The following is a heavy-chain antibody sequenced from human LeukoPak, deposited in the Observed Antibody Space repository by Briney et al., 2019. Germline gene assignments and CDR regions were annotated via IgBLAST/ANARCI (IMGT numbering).Heavy chain of an antibody. J-gene: IGHJ3*02. CDR3: TTGSKYGVVTAVNDAFDI. V-gene: IGHV3-23*01. CDR2: ISGSGGST. Sequence: QAGGSLRLSCAASGFTFSSYAMSWVRQAPGKGLEWVSAISGSGGSTYYADSVKGRFTISRDNSKNTLYLQMNSLKTEDTAVYYCTTGSKYGVVTAVNDAFDIWGQGTMVTVSS. D-gene: IGHD2-21*02. CDR1: GFTFSSYA.